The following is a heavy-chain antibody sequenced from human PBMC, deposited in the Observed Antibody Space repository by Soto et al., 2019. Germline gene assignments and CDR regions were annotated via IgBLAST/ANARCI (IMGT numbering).Heavy chain of an antibody. CDR3: ARYSAASGTYYFDY. V-gene: IGHV4-30-2*01. J-gene: IGHJ4*01. Sequence: PSETLSLTCAVSGGSISSGGYSWSWIRQPPGKGLEWIGYIYHSGSTYYNPSLRGRVTLSLDTSKNQLSLILYSVTAADTGVYYCARYSAASGTYYFDYWGPGTLVTVSS. CDR1: GGSISSGGYS. CDR2: IYHSGST. D-gene: IGHD6-13*01.